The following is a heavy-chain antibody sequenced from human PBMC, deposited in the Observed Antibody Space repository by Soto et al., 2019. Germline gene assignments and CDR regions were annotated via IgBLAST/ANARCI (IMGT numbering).Heavy chain of an antibody. Sequence: QVQLVQSGGEVKKPGASVNISCKATGYTFISYSITWVRQAPGQGLEWMGWISTYNGNTKYAQSLQGRVTLTRDTSTNTAFMEIRCLRSDDTAIYYCAREGAHSTGWYDYFDPWGQGTLVAVSS. J-gene: IGHJ4*02. D-gene: IGHD6-13*01. V-gene: IGHV1-18*04. CDR3: AREGAHSTGWYDYFDP. CDR2: ISTYNGNT. CDR1: GYTFISYS.